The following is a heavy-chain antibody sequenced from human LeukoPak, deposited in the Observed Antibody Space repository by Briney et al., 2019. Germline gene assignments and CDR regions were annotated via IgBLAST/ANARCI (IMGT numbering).Heavy chain of an antibody. CDR3: AREKGAWYYYYYYMDV. V-gene: IGHV3-21*01. Sequence: GGSLRLSCAASGFTFSSHSMNWVRQAPGKGLEWVSSISSSSYIYYADSVKGRFTISRDNSKNTLYLQMNSLRAEDTAVYYCAREKGAWYYYYYYMDVWGKGTTVTVSS. CDR2: ISSSSYI. CDR1: GFTFSSHS. J-gene: IGHJ6*03. D-gene: IGHD1-14*01.